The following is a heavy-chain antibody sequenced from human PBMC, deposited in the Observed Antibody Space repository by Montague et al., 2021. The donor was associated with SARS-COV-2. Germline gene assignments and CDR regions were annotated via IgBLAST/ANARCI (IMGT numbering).Heavy chain of an antibody. Sequence: SLRLSCAASGFTFSSYAMHWVRQAPGKGLEWVAVISYDGSNKYYADSVKGRFTISRDNSKNTLYLQMNSLRAEDTAVCYCARDNGPIWFGESSLDYWGQGTLVTVSS. CDR2: ISYDGSNK. V-gene: IGHV3-30*04. J-gene: IGHJ4*02. D-gene: IGHD3-10*01. CDR1: GFTFSSYA. CDR3: ARDNGPIWFGESSLDY.